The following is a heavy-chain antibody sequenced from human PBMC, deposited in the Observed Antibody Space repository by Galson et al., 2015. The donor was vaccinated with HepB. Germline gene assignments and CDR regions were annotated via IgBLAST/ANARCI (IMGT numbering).Heavy chain of an antibody. CDR3: ARHIAVAGPPDAFDI. CDR2: IYYSGST. V-gene: IGHV4-39*01. Sequence: LSLTCTVSGGSISSSSYYWGWIRQPPGKGLEWIGSIYYSGSTYYNPSLKSRVTISVDTSKNQFSLKLSSVTAADTAVYYCARHIAVAGPPDAFDIWGQGTMVTVSS. D-gene: IGHD6-19*01. CDR1: GGSISSSSYY. J-gene: IGHJ3*02.